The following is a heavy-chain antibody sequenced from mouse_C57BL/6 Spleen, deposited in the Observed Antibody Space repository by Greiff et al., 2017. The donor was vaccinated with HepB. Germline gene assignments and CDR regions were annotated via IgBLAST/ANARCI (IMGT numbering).Heavy chain of an antibody. CDR2: IDPSDSYT. V-gene: IGHV1-59*01. D-gene: IGHD1-1*01. J-gene: IGHJ4*01. Sequence: VQLQQPGAELVRPGTSVKLSCKASGYTFTSYWMHWVKQRPGQGLEWIGVIDPSDSYTNYNQKFKGKATLTVDTSSSTAYMQLSSLTSGDSAVYYCAKHITTVVANYAMDYWGQGTSVTVSS. CDR1: GYTFTSYW. CDR3: AKHITTVVANYAMDY.